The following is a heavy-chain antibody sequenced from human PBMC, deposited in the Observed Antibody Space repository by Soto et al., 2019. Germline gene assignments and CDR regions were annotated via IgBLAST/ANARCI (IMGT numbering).Heavy chain of an antibody. CDR2: ISAYNGNT. Sequence: GASVKVSCKASGYTFTSNGISWVRQAPGKGLEWMGWISAYNGNTNYAQKLQGRVTMTTDTSTSTAYMELRSLRSDDTAVYYCARTNYDFWSGSHNWFDPWGQGTLVTVSS. D-gene: IGHD3-3*01. CDR1: GYTFTSNG. CDR3: ARTNYDFWSGSHNWFDP. V-gene: IGHV1-18*01. J-gene: IGHJ5*02.